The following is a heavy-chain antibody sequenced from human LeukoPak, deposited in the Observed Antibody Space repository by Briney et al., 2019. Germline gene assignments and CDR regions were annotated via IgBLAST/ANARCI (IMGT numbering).Heavy chain of an antibody. CDR3: ARGIAAAGTPPDFDY. Sequence: SETLSLTCTVSGGSISSYYWSWIRQPPGKGLEWIGYICYSGSTNYNPSLKSRVTISVDTSKNQFSLKLSSVTAADTAVYYCARGIAAAGTPPDFDYWGQGTLVTVSS. D-gene: IGHD6-13*01. V-gene: IGHV4-59*08. CDR2: ICYSGST. J-gene: IGHJ4*02. CDR1: GGSISSYY.